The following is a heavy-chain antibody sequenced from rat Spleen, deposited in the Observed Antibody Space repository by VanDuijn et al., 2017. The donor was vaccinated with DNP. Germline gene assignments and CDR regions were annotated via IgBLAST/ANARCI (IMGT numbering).Heavy chain of an antibody. CDR1: GFTFNNYW. J-gene: IGHJ2*01. D-gene: IGHD1-2*01. CDR3: TRGPIYYYSTYLPDY. CDR2: ITPTGGNI. V-gene: IGHV5-31*01. Sequence: EVQLVESGGGLVQPGRSLKLSCVASGFTFNNYWMNWIRQAPGKGLEWVASITPTGGNIYYPDSVKGRFTISRDNAQNTLYLQMNSLRSEDTATYYCTRGPIYYYSTYLPDYWGQGVMVTVSS.